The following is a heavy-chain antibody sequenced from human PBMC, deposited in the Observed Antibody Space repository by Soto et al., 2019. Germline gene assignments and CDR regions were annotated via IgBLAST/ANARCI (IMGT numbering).Heavy chain of an antibody. Sequence: PGGSLRLSCAASGFTFSSYSMNWVRQAPGKGLEWVSSISSSSSYIYYADSVKGRFTISRDNAKNSLYLQMNSLRAEDTAVYYCARDRGYYYDSSGPPYYYYGMDVWGQGTTVTVSS. J-gene: IGHJ6*02. CDR2: ISSSSSYI. CDR1: GFTFSSYS. D-gene: IGHD3-22*01. V-gene: IGHV3-21*01. CDR3: ARDRGYYYDSSGPPYYYYGMDV.